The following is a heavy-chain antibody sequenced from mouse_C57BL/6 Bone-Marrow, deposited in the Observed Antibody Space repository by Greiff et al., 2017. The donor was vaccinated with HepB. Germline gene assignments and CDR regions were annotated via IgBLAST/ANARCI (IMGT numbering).Heavy chain of an antibody. CDR1: GYTFTDYE. CDR3: TGLQRTWFAY. J-gene: IGHJ3*01. D-gene: IGHD6-1*01. Sequence: QVQLQQSGAELVRPGASVTLSCKASGYTFTDYEMQWVKQTPVHGLEWIGAIDPETGVTAYNQKFKGKAILTADKSSSTAYMKLRSLTSEDSAVYYCTGLQRTWFAYWGQGTMVTVSA. V-gene: IGHV1-15*01. CDR2: IDPETGVT.